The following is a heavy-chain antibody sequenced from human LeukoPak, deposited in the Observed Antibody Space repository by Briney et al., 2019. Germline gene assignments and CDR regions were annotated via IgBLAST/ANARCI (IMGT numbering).Heavy chain of an antibody. Sequence: ASVKVSCKASGYTFTSYYMHWVRQAPGQGLEWMGIINPSGGSTSYAKKFQGRVTMTRDTSTSTVYMELSSLRSEDTAVYYCARRAGDYYDSSGYDFDYWGQGPLVTVSS. D-gene: IGHD3-22*01. CDR2: INPSGGST. J-gene: IGHJ4*02. V-gene: IGHV1-46*01. CDR1: GYTFTSYY. CDR3: ARRAGDYYDSSGYDFDY.